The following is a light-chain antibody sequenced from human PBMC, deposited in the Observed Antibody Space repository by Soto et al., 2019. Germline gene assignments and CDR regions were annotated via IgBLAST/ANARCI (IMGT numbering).Light chain of an antibody. CDR2: AAS. J-gene: IGKJ4*01. CDR1: QAVSTW. V-gene: IGKV1-12*01. Sequence: IRMTQYPSSLSASTGDRVTMSGVACQAVSTWLAWYQQKPGDAPILLIYAASTLQSGVPSRFSGSGSGTDFTLTIRSLHPEYFATYYCQQSNSFPRTFGGGTKVDIK. CDR3: QQSNSFPRT.